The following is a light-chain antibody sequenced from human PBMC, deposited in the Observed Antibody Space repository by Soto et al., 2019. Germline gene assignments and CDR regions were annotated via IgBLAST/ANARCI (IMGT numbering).Light chain of an antibody. CDR3: QQYSSHST. CDR1: QTISSW. J-gene: IGKJ1*01. Sequence: DIQMTQSPSTLSGSVGDRVTLTCRASQTISSWLAWYQQKPGKAPKLLIYKASTVKSGVPSRFSGSGSGTEFTLTISSLQPDDFATYYCQQYSSHSTFGQGTKVDIK. CDR2: KAS. V-gene: IGKV1-5*03.